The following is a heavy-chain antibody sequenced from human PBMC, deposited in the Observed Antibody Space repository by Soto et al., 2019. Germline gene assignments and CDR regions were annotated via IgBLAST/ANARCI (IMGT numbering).Heavy chain of an antibody. J-gene: IGHJ4*02. D-gene: IGHD1-26*01. Sequence: GGSLRLSCTASGFTFNNKWMHWVRQAPGKGLVWLSRIDGAAATTNYADSVKGRFTISRDNAKNIVFLHVNGLTDEDTAVYYCARGGAMGVDYWGQGTLVTVSA. V-gene: IGHV3-74*01. CDR1: GFTFNNKW. CDR3: ARGGAMGVDY. CDR2: IDGAAATT.